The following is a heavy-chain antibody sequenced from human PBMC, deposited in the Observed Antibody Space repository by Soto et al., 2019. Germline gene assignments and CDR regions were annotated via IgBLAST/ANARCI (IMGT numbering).Heavy chain of an antibody. CDR2: IKRDGSTT. J-gene: IGHJ6*03. Sequence: HPGGSLRLSCAASGFTFSDYWMHWVRQAPGKGLEWVSRIKRDGSTTNYADSVKGRFTISRDNAKNTLYLEMNSLRVEDTADYYCARGAINYYYEVVWGKGTTVTVSS. CDR3: ARGAINYYYEVV. V-gene: IGHV3-74*01. CDR1: GFTFSDYW.